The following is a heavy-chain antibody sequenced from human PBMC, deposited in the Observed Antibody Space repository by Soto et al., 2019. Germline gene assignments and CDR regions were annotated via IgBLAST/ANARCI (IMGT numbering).Heavy chain of an antibody. CDR2: IYYSWST. V-gene: IGHV4-59*01. CDR1: GGSISSYY. J-gene: IGHJ3*02. Sequence: QVQLQESGPGLVKPSETLSLTCTVSGGSISSYYWSWIRQPPGKGLEWIGYIYYSWSTNYNPSLKSRVTISVDTSKNQFALKLSSVTAADTAVYYCARFSSSGGFDIWGQGTMVTVSS. CDR3: ARFSSSGGFDI. D-gene: IGHD6-6*01.